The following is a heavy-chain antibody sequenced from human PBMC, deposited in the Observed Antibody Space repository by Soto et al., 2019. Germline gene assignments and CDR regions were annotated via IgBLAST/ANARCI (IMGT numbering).Heavy chain of an antibody. CDR1: GGSVSSGGYF. CDR3: ARARGASGFGEFLFDY. J-gene: IGHJ4*02. D-gene: IGHD3-10*01. V-gene: IGHV4-31*02. Sequence: SETLSLTCTVSGGSVSSGGYFWSWIRQHPGKGLEWIGYMYYSGSPYSNPSLKSRVTISVDTSKNQFSLKLTSVAAADTAVYYCARARGASGFGEFLFDYWGQGALVTVSS. CDR2: MYYSGSP.